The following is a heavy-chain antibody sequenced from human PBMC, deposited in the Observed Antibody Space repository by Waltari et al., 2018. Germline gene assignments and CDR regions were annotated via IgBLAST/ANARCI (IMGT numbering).Heavy chain of an antibody. Sequence: QVQLVQSGAEVKKPWASVKVSCKVSGYTLTELSMHWVRQAPGKGLEGMGGFDPEDGETIYPQKFQGRVTMTEDTSTDTAYMELSSLRSEDTAVYYCSTILIAASCYNWFDPWGQGTLVTVSS. D-gene: IGHD6-13*01. CDR3: STILIAASCYNWFDP. CDR1: GYTLTELS. V-gene: IGHV1-24*01. CDR2: FDPEDGET. J-gene: IGHJ5*02.